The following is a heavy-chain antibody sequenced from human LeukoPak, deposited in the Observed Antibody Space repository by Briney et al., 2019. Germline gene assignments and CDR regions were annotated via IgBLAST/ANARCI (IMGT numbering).Heavy chain of an antibody. D-gene: IGHD2-2*01. CDR2: ISGSGGST. Sequence: GGSLRLSCAASGFTFRSYAMSWVRQAPGKGLESVSAISGSGGSTYYADSVKGRFTISRDNSKHTLYLQMNSLRAEDTAVYYCANSDSSTSCYYYWGQGTLVTVSS. J-gene: IGHJ4*02. CDR3: ANSDSSTSCYYY. V-gene: IGHV3-23*01. CDR1: GFTFRSYA.